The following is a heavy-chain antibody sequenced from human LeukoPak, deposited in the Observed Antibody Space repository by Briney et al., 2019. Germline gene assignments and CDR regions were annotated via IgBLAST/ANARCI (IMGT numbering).Heavy chain of an antibody. CDR2: VSYDGNDG. CDR3: AKLAWNDGSYCFDY. V-gene: IGHV3-30*18. D-gene: IGHD1-1*01. Sequence: SGGSLRLSCIGSGFNFTYYAIYWVRQAPGKGLEWVAVVSYDGNDGYYADSVKGRFSISRDNSQNTVTLQMNNLRVDDTAIYYCAKLAWNDGSYCFDYWGQGTLVTVSS. CDR1: GFNFTYYA. J-gene: IGHJ4*02.